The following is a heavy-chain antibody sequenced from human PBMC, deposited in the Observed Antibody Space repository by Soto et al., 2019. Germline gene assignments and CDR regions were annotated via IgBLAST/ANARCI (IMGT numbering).Heavy chain of an antibody. CDR1: GFTFSSYA. Sequence: GSLRLSCAASGFTFSSYAMHWVRQAPGKGLEWVAVISYDGSNKYYADSVKGQFTISRDNSKNTLYLQMNSLRAEDTAVYYCARQWLETFDYWGQGTLVTVSS. J-gene: IGHJ4*02. V-gene: IGHV3-30-3*01. CDR2: ISYDGSNK. D-gene: IGHD6-19*01. CDR3: ARQWLETFDY.